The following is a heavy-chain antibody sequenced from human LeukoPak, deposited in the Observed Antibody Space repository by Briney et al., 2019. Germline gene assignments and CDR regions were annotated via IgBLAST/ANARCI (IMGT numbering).Heavy chain of an antibody. CDR1: GYTFTSYG. CDR3: ARGMYYDFWSGYYQGLNFDY. J-gene: IGHJ4*02. CDR2: ISAYNGNT. V-gene: IGHV1-18*01. D-gene: IGHD3-3*01. Sequence: ASVKVSCKASGYTFTSYGISWVRQAPGQGLEWMGWISAYNGNTNYAQKLQGRVTMTTDTSTSTAYMELRSLRSDDTAVYYCARGMYYDFWSGYYQGLNFDYWGQGTLVTVSS.